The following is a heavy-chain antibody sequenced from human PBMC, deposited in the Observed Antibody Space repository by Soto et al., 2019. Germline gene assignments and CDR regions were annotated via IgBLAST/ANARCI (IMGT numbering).Heavy chain of an antibody. CDR1: GYSLTNYW. CDR2: IYVGDSDT. V-gene: IGHV5-51*01. Sequence: ESLKISCKGSGYSLTNYWIGWVRQMPGKGLEWMGIIYVGDSDTRYSPSFQGQVTISADKSISTAYLQWSSLKPSDTAMYYCARLVNIFDFDYWGQGTLVTVSS. CDR3: ARLVNIFDFDY. J-gene: IGHJ4*02. D-gene: IGHD2-21*01.